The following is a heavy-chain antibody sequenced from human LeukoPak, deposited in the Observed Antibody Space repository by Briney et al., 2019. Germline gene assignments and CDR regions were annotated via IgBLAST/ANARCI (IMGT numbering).Heavy chain of an antibody. CDR1: GASIRNSIYY. V-gene: IGHV4-39*01. CDR3: ARMLYDSSGLSAFDI. J-gene: IGHJ3*02. D-gene: IGHD3-22*01. Sequence: PSETLSLTCTVSGASIRNSIYYWGWLRQPPGRGLQWIVSIYYRGSNYYNPSLKSRVTISIDTSKSQFYLNLTSVTAADTAVYYCARMLYDSSGLSAFDIWGQGTMVTVSS. CDR2: IYYRGSN.